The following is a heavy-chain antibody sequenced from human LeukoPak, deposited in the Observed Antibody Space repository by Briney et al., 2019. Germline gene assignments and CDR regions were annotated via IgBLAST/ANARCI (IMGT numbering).Heavy chain of an antibody. J-gene: IGHJ4*02. V-gene: IGHV3-33*01. D-gene: IGHD1-26*01. Sequence: GGSLRLSCAASGFTFSSYGMHWVRQAPGKGLEWVAVIWYDGSSKYYADSVKGRFTISRDNSKNTLYLQMNSLRAEDTAVYYCARGVGATTDSDYWGQGTLVTVSS. CDR3: ARGVGATTDSDY. CDR1: GFTFSSYG. CDR2: IWYDGSSK.